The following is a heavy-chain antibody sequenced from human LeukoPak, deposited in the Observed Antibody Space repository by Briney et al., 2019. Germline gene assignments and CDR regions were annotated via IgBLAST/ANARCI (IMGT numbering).Heavy chain of an antibody. CDR2: ISGSGGST. CDR1: GFTFSSYA. CDR3: AKGFDYAVWYYFDY. Sequence: GGSLRLSCAASGFTFSSYAMSWVRQAPGKVLEWVSAISGSGGSTYYADSVKGRFTISRDNSKNTLYLQMNSLRAEDTAVYYCAKGFDYAVWYYFDYWGQGTLVTVSS. J-gene: IGHJ4*02. V-gene: IGHV3-23*01. D-gene: IGHD4-17*01.